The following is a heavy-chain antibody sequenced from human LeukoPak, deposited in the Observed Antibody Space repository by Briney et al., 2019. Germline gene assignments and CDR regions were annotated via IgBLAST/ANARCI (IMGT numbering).Heavy chain of an antibody. CDR2: ISSSSSYT. CDR3: ARGIAAAGYAFDI. V-gene: IGHV3-11*05. Sequence: GGSLRLSCAAPGLTFRDYYMSWIRQAPGKGLEWVSYISSSSSYTNYADSVKGRFIISRDNAKNSLYLQMNSLRAEDTAVYYCARGIAAAGYAFDIWGQGTMVTVSS. J-gene: IGHJ3*02. D-gene: IGHD6-13*01. CDR1: GLTFRDYY.